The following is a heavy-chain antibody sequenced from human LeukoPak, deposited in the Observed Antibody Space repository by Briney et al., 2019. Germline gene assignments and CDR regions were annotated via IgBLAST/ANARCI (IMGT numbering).Heavy chain of an antibody. CDR1: GYRFTGYN. CDR3: ARDQYNVIDS. J-gene: IGHJ4*02. D-gene: IGHD1-14*01. Sequence: ASVKVSCKASGYRFTGYNIDWVRQAPGQRPEWMGRINAENGDTYYSQNFQGRVTITRDTFASTSYMELSSLRSEDMAVYYCARDQYNVIDSWGQGTLVTVSS. V-gene: IGHV1-3*01. CDR2: INAENGDT.